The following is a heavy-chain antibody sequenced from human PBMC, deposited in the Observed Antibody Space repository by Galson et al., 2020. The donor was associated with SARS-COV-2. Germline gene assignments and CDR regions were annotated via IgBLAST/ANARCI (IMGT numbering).Heavy chain of an antibody. CDR1: GYSLTELS. CDR3: ATSLIVPTIYGFDL. J-gene: IGHJ3*01. V-gene: IGHV1-24*01. CDR2: FDPRNDET. D-gene: IGHD5-12*01. Sequence: ASVKVSCKVSGYSLTELSIHWVRQAPGKGLEWMGGFDPRNDETIYAQKFQGRVTMTEDKSTDTAYMELNSLTSDDTAIYYCATSLIVPTIYGFDLWCQWTMFSVSS.